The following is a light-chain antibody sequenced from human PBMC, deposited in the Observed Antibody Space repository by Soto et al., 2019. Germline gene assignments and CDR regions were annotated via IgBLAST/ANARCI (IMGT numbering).Light chain of an antibody. J-gene: IGLJ2*01. Sequence: QSALTQPPSASGSPGQSVTISCTGTSSDIGGYSYVSWYQQHPGKAPKLMIYEVSKRPSGVPDRFSGSRSGYTASLPVSGLQAEDEADYYCSSYAGSNNLLFGGGTKLTVL. CDR1: SSDIGGYSY. V-gene: IGLV2-8*01. CDR3: SSYAGSNNLL. CDR2: EVS.